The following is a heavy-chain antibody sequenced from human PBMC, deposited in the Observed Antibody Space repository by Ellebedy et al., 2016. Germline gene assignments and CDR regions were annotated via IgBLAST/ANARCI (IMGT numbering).Heavy chain of an antibody. Sequence: GGSLRLSXAASGFIFSDHYMDWVRQTPGKGLEWVGRSGNKDNSYTTEYAASVKGRFTISRDDSKNSLYLQMNSLKTEDTAVYYCARDGGYFGSGSYRYYYGLDVWGQGTTVTVSS. V-gene: IGHV3-72*01. CDR2: SGNKDNSYTT. CDR3: ARDGGYFGSGSYRYYYGLDV. D-gene: IGHD3-10*01. J-gene: IGHJ6*02. CDR1: GFIFSDHY.